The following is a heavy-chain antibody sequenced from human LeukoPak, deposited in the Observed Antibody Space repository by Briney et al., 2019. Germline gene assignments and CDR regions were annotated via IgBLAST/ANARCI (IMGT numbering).Heavy chain of an antibody. CDR2: FYYSGST. D-gene: IGHD3-9*01. CDR3: AKGLRYLSFIDAFDV. V-gene: IGHV4-39*01. Sequence: SETLSLTCTASGGSISSSSYYWGWIRQPPGKGLEWIGSFYYSGSTHYNPSLKSRVTISVDMSKNQFSLNLSSVTAADTAVYYCAKGLRYLSFIDAFDVWGQGTMVTVSS. J-gene: IGHJ3*01. CDR1: GGSISSSSYY.